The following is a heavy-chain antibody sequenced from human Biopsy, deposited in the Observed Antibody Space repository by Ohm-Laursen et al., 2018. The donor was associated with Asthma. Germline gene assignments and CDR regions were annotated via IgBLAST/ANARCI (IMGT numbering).Heavy chain of an antibody. CDR1: GFSFSDYY. Sequence: SLRLSCAASGFSFSDYYMSRIRQAPGKGLEWISYINGKSNSIEYADSVKGRFTMARDNSKNTLDLQMNSLREEDTAVYYCVRDGTDDAFDIWGQGTVVSVSS. CDR3: VRDGTDDAFDI. J-gene: IGHJ3*02. CDR2: INGKSNSI. D-gene: IGHD1-1*01. V-gene: IGHV3-11*06.